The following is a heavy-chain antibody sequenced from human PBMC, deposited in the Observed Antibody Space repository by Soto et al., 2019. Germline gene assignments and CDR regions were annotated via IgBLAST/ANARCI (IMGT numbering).Heavy chain of an antibody. V-gene: IGHV4-34*02. D-gene: IGHD1-7*01. CDR1: GGSFSDAY. J-gene: IGHJ6*02. Sequence: QVHLQQWGAGLLKPSGTLSLTCAVSGGSFSDAYWSWVRQSPGRGLEWIGEVFHAGNTNYNPSPKIRSTLSADTAKNQFSLRLTSVTAADSAVYYCARAPRELLAEGPLFLYYYYGLDVWGQGTTVVVSS. CDR3: ARAPRELLAEGPLFLYYYYGLDV. CDR2: VFHAGNT.